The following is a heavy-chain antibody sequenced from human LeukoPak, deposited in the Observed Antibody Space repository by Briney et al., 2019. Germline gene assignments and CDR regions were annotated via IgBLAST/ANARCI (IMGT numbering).Heavy chain of an antibody. Sequence: ASVKVSCKASGYTFTSYAMHWVRQAPGQRLEWMGWINAGNGNTKYSQKFQGRVTITRDTSASTAYMELSSLRSEDTAVYYCARIQGASGLYYYYYYGMDVWGQGTRSPSP. J-gene: IGHJ6*02. CDR3: ARIQGASGLYYYYYYGMDV. CDR1: GYTFTSYA. CDR2: INAGNGNT. V-gene: IGHV1-3*01. D-gene: IGHD1-1*01.